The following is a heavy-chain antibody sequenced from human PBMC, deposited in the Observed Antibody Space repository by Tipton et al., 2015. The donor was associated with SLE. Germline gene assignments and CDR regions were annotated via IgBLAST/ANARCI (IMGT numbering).Heavy chain of an antibody. D-gene: IGHD4-17*01. V-gene: IGHV4-4*08. Sequence: TLSLTCTVSGGSISSYYWSWIRQPPGKGLELIGNIYTSGSTNINPSLKSRVTISADPSKNQFSLKLSSVTAADTAVYYCARAPTVTNILYYGMDVWGQGTTVTVSS. CDR2: IYTSGST. J-gene: IGHJ6*02. CDR3: ARAPTVTNILYYGMDV. CDR1: GGSISSYY.